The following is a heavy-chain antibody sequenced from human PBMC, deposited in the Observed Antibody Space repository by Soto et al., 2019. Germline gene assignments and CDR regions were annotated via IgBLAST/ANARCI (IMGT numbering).Heavy chain of an antibody. D-gene: IGHD3-3*01. J-gene: IGHJ5*02. CDR1: GFTFTNYD. Sequence: GGSLRLSCAASGFTFTNYDMSWVRQAPGKGLELVSFISGSGSGIYYADSVKGRFTISRDNAENTLYLQMNSLRAEDTAVYYCARDSYDFWSGYYGRHNWFDPWGQGTLVTVSS. CDR2: ISGSGSGI. V-gene: IGHV3-23*01. CDR3: ARDSYDFWSGYYGRHNWFDP.